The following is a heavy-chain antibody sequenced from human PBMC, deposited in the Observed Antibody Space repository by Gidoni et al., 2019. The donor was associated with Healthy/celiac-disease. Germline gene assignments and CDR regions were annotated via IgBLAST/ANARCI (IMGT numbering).Heavy chain of an antibody. V-gene: IGHV1-3*01. CDR3: AREGEPDGYYDFWSGPIDY. D-gene: IGHD3-3*01. J-gene: IGHJ4*02. CDR1: GYTFTLYA. Sequence: QVQLVQSGAAVKKPRASVNVSCQASGYTFTLYAMHWVRQAPGQRLEWMGWINAGNGNTKYSQKFQGRVTITRDTSASTAYMELSSLRSEDTAVYYCAREGEPDGYYDFWSGPIDYWGQGTLVTVSS. CDR2: INAGNGNT.